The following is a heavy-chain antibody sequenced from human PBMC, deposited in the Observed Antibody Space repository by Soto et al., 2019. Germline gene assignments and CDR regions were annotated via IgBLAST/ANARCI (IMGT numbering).Heavy chain of an antibody. Sequence: GASVKVSCKASGYTFTGYYMHWVRQAPGQGLEWMGWINPNSGGANYAQKFQGWVTMTRDTSISTAYMELSRLRSDDTAVYYCARSPSNYCSGGSCYPFDYWGQGTLVTVSS. CDR3: ARSPSNYCSGGSCYPFDY. D-gene: IGHD2-15*01. CDR2: INPNSGGA. J-gene: IGHJ4*02. CDR1: GYTFTGYY. V-gene: IGHV1-2*04.